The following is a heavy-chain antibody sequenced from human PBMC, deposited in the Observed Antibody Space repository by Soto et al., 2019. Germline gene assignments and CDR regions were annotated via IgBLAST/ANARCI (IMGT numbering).Heavy chain of an antibody. CDR2: ISGSGGST. CDR3: AKGGYSYGSHY. V-gene: IGHV3-23*01. D-gene: IGHD5-18*01. CDR1: GFTFSSYA. Sequence: GGSLRLSCAASGFTFSSYAMSWVRQAPGKGLEWVSAISGSGGSTYYADSVKGRFTISRDNSKNTLYLQMNSPRAEDTAVYYCAKGGYSYGSHYWGQGTLVTVSS. J-gene: IGHJ4*02.